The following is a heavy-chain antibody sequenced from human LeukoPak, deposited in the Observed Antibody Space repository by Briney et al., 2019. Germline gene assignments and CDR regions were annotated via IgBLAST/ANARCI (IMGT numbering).Heavy chain of an antibody. D-gene: IGHD3-22*01. CDR2: ISSSGSTI. CDR1: GFTFSSYE. CDR3: ARGQTGYYYDSSGYFSGDY. J-gene: IGHJ4*02. Sequence: PGGSLRLSCAASGFTFSSYEMNWVRQAPGKGLEWVSYISSSGSTIYYADSVKGRFTISRDNAKNSLYLQMNSLRAEDTAVYYCARGQTGYYYDSSGYFSGDYWGQGTLVTVSS. V-gene: IGHV3-48*03.